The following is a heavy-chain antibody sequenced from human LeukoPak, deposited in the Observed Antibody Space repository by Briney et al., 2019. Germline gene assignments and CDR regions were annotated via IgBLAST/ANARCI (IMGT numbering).Heavy chain of an antibody. CDR2: ISDSGGRT. Sequence: GGSLRLSCAVSGITLSNYGMSWVRQAPGKGLEWVAGISDSGGRTNYADAVKGRFTISRDNPKNTLYLQMNSLRAEDTAVYFCAKRGVVIRVILVGLHKEAYYFDSWGQGALVTVSS. J-gene: IGHJ4*02. CDR1: GITLSNYG. D-gene: IGHD3-22*01. V-gene: IGHV3-23*01. CDR3: AKRGVVIRVILVGLHKEAYYFDS.